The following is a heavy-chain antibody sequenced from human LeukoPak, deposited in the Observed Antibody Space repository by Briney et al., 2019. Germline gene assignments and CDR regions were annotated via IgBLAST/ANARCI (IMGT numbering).Heavy chain of an antibody. D-gene: IGHD3-22*01. J-gene: IGHJ4*02. CDR2: NSAYNGNT. V-gene: IGHV1-18*01. CDR3: AKVFSTSGYSPADS. CDR1: GYTFTSYG. Sequence: VASVKVSCKASGYTFTSYGISWVRQAPGQGLEWMGWNSAYNGNTNYAQKLQGRVTMTTDTSTSTAYMELRSLRSDDTAVYYCAKVFSTSGYSPADSGGRGPRGTVPS.